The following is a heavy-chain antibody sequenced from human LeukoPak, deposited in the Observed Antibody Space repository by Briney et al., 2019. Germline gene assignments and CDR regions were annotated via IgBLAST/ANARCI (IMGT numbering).Heavy chain of an antibody. J-gene: IGHJ4*02. D-gene: IGHD3-10*01. CDR1: GYTFTGYY. Sequence: GSSVKVSCKACGYTFTGYYMHWVRQAPGQGLEWMGWINPNSGGTNYAQNFQGRVTMTRDPSISTAYMELSRLRSDDTAVFYCARVMVFYRKDLSLFDYWGQGTLVTVSS. V-gene: IGHV1-2*02. CDR3: ARVMVFYRKDLSLFDY. CDR2: INPNSGGT.